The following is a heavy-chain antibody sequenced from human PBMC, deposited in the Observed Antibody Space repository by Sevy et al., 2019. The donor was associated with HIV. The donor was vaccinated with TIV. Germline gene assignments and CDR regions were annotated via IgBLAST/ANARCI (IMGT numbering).Heavy chain of an antibody. CDR1: GYTLSELS. CDR2: FDPDVGET. CDR3: ATAREYYSDNSGYLDY. J-gene: IGHJ4*02. D-gene: IGHD3-22*01. Sequence: ASVKVSCKVSGYTLSELSMHWVRQPPGKGLEWMGRFDPDVGETMYSQRFQGRVTMTEDTSADTAYMELSSLRSEDTAMYYCATAREYYSDNSGYLDYWGEGTPVSVSS. V-gene: IGHV1-24*01.